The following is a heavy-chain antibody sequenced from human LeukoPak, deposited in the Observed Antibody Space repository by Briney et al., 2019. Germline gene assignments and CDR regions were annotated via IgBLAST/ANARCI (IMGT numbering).Heavy chain of an antibody. CDR2: INHSGST. D-gene: IGHD3-10*01. CDR3: AREGSRHDAFDI. Sequence: SETLSLTCAVYGGSFSGYYWSWIRQPPGKGLEWIGEINHSGSTNYNPFLKSRVTISVDTSKNQFSLKLSSVTAADTAVYYCAREGSRHDAFDIWGQGTMVTVSS. J-gene: IGHJ3*02. CDR1: GGSFSGYY. V-gene: IGHV4-34*01.